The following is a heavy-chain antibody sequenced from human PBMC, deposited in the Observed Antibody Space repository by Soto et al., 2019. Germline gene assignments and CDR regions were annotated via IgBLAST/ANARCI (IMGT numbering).Heavy chain of an antibody. D-gene: IGHD3-3*01. CDR2: ISSSGSTI. J-gene: IGHJ6*02. CDR3: ARDVVYYDFWSGYYTGRNMDV. CDR1: GFTFSSYE. V-gene: IGHV3-48*03. Sequence: GGSLRLSCAASGFTFSSYEMNWVRQAPGKGLEWVSYISSSGSTIYYADSVKGRFTISRDNAKNSLYLQMNSLRAEDTADYYCARDVVYYDFWSGYYTGRNMDVWGQGTTVTVSS.